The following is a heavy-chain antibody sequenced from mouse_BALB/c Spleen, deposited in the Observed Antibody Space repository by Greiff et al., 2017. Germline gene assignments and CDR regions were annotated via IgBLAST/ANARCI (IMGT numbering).Heavy chain of an antibody. CDR2: ISSGSSTI. Sequence: EVMLVESGGGLVQPGGSRKLSCAASGFTFSSFGMHWVRQAPEKGLEWVAYISSGSSTIYYADTVKGRFTISRDNPKNTLFLQMTSLRSEDTAMYYCARRLTGTRYAMDYWGQGTSVTVSS. D-gene: IGHD4-1*01. J-gene: IGHJ4*01. CDR3: ARRLTGTRYAMDY. CDR1: GFTFSSFG. V-gene: IGHV5-17*02.